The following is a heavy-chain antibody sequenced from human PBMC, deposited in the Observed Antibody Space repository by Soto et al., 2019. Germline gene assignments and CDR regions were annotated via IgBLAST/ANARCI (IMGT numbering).Heavy chain of an antibody. Sequence: GGSLRLSCAASGFTFSSHAMYWVRQAPGKGLEWVAVISYDGTNKYYADSVKGQITISRDNSKNTLYLQMNSLRADDTAVYYCARGTYYNILTGYLDYWGQGTLVTVSS. CDR1: GFTFSSHA. D-gene: IGHD3-9*01. V-gene: IGHV3-30-3*01. CDR2: ISYDGTNK. CDR3: ARGTYYNILTGYLDY. J-gene: IGHJ4*02.